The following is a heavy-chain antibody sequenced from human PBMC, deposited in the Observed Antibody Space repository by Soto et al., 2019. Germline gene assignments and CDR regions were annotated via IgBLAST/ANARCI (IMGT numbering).Heavy chain of an antibody. Sequence: GGSLTLSCAASGFSFSSYAMNWVRKAPGKGLEWVSAISATGGSAFYADSVKGRFTISRDDSKNTVFLQIDSLVTEDTAVYYCAKGTTAVYCFDFWGQGTLVTVSS. V-gene: IGHV3-23*01. CDR2: ISATGGSA. CDR1: GFSFSSYA. CDR3: AKGTTAVYCFDF. J-gene: IGHJ4*02. D-gene: IGHD2-15*01.